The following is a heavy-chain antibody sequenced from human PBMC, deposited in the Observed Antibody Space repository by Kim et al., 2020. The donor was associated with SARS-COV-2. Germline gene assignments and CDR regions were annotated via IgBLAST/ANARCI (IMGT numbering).Heavy chain of an antibody. CDR1: GGSISNRNYY. V-gene: IGHV4-39*01. D-gene: IGHD3-10*01. Sequence: SETLSLTCTVSGGSISNRNYYWGWIRQPPGKGLEWIGSISYSGSTYYNPFLKSRVTISVDTSKKQFSLKVNSVTAADTAVYYCARQALYGSGGNYGMDVWGQGTSVTVSS. CDR3: ARQALYGSGGNYGMDV. CDR2: ISYSGST. J-gene: IGHJ6*02.